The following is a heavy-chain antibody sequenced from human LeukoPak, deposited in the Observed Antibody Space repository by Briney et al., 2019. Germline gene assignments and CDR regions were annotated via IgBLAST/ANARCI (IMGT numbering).Heavy chain of an antibody. J-gene: IGHJ5*02. CDR3: ARGSDPFLFDP. V-gene: IGHV4-61*02. Sequence: SETLSLTCTVSGGSISSGSYYWSWIRQPAGKGLEWIGRIYTSGSTNYNPSLKSRVTISVDTSKNQFSLKLSSVTAADTAVYYCARGSDPFLFDPWGQGALVTVSS. CDR1: GGSISSGSYY. CDR2: IYTSGST.